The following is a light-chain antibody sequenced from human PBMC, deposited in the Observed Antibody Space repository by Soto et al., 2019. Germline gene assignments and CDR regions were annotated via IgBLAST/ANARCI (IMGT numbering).Light chain of an antibody. CDR3: STYTSSYTLV. CDR1: SSDVGGYNY. CDR2: DVS. V-gene: IGLV2-14*01. Sequence: QSALTQPASVSGSPGQSITISCTGTSSDVGGYNYGSWYQQHPGKAPKLMIYDVSNRPSGVSNRFSGSKSATTASLTNSGLQAEDDAYYYCSTYTSSYTLVFGGGTKLTVL. J-gene: IGLJ3*02.